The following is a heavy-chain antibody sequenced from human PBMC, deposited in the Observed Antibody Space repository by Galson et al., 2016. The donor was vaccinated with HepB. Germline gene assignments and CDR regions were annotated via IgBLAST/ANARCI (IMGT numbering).Heavy chain of an antibody. D-gene: IGHD4-23*01. Sequence: SLRVSCAASSNYMGWVRQDPGKGLEWVSVLYSAGSTYYADSVKCRLPISSDNTKHTLYLQMNNVRAEDTAIYYCASLRWELLVTRTKPFEIWGQGTMVTGSS. CDR2: LYSAGST. J-gene: IGHJ3*02. V-gene: IGHV3-53*01. CDR1: SNY. CDR3: ASLRWELLVTRTKPFEI.